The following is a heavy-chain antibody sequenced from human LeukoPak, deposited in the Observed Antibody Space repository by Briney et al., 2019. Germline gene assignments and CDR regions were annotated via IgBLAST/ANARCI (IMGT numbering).Heavy chain of an antibody. D-gene: IGHD6-19*01. CDR2: ISAYNGNT. CDR3: ARVVSAVAVEQGDY. V-gene: IGHV1-18*01. CDR1: GYTFTSYG. J-gene: IGHJ4*02. Sequence: ASVKVSCKASGYTFTSYGISWVRQAPGQGLEWMGWISAYNGNTNYAQKLQGRVTMTTDTSTSIAYMELRSLRSDDTAVYYCARVVSAVAVEQGDYWGQGTPVTVSS.